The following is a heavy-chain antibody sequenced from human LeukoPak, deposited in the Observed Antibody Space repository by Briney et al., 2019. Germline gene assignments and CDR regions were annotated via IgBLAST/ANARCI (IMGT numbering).Heavy chain of an antibody. V-gene: IGHV3-23*01. CDR2: ISRGGVIT. CDR1: GFTFSDYA. J-gene: IGHJ4*02. Sequence: GGSLRLSCAASGFTFSDYAINWVRQAPGKGLEWVSSISRGGVITYYADSVKGRFTISRDNSNNTLYLHMNSLRAEDTAVYYCARVLRGYCSSTSCCYFDYWGQGTLVTVSS. CDR3: ARVLRGYCSSTSCCYFDY. D-gene: IGHD2-2*01.